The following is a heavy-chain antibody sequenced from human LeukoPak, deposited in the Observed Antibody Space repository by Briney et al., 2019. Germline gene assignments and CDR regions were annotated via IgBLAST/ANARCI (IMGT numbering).Heavy chain of an antibody. CDR3: ARHSQWGVVEWTFDI. CDR2: IFHSGST. D-gene: IGHD3-16*01. V-gene: IGHV4-38-2*01. Sequence: PPXKGREXIATIFHSGSTYYNPSLESRVTISVDTSKNQFSLKLSSVTATDTAMYYCARHSQWGVVEWTFDIWGQGTMVTVSS. J-gene: IGHJ3*02.